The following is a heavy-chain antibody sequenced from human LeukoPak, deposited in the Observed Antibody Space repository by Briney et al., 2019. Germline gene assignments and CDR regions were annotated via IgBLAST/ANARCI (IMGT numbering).Heavy chain of an antibody. CDR2: IYHSGST. CDR3: AREGVEYSSSSGNY. CDR1: GVSISSGGYY. V-gene: IGHV4-30-2*01. Sequence: SQTLSLTCSGSGVSISSGGYYWSWIRQPPGKGLEWIGYIYHSGSTYYDPSLKSRVTISVDRSKNQFSLKLSSVTAADTAVYYCAREGVEYSSSSGNYWGQGTLVTVSS. D-gene: IGHD6-6*01. J-gene: IGHJ4*02.